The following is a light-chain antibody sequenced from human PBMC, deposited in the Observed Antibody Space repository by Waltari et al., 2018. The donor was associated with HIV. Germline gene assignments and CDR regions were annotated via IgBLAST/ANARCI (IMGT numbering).Light chain of an antibody. V-gene: IGLV4-69*01. CDR2: FNSDGSH. Sequence: QLVLTQSPSASASLGASVKLTCTLSSGHSTYAIAWHQQQPEKGPRYLMKFNSDGSHSKGDGIPDRFSGSSSGSERYLIISSLQSEDEADYYCQTWGTGIRVFGGGTKLTVL. CDR3: QTWGTGIRV. J-gene: IGLJ3*02. CDR1: SGHSTYA.